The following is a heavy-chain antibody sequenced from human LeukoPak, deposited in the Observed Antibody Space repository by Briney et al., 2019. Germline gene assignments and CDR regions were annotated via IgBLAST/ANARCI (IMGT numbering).Heavy chain of an antibody. Sequence: SETLSLTCTVSGASISSYYWSWIRQSPGKGLEWIGYIYYSGSTNYNPSLKSRVTISVDTSKNQFSLKLSSVTAADTAVYYCARANVVTAIDYWGQGTLVTVSS. J-gene: IGHJ4*02. V-gene: IGHV4-59*01. CDR2: IYYSGST. CDR1: GASISSYY. CDR3: ARANVVTAIDY. D-gene: IGHD2-21*02.